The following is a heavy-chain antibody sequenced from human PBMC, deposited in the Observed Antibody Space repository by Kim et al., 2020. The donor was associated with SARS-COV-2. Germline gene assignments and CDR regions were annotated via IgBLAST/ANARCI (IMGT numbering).Heavy chain of an antibody. J-gene: IGHJ4*02. D-gene: IGHD5-18*01. Sequence: SLKGRFTISKDNSKNTLYLQMNNLGAEDTAVYYCAKNYGWDTAMGYYFDYWGQGTLVTVSS. V-gene: IGHV3-23*01. CDR3: AKNYGWDTAMGYYFDY.